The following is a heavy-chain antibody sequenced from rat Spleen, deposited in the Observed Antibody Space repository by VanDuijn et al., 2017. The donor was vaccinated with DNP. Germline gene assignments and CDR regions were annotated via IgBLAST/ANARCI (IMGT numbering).Heavy chain of an antibody. CDR3: ARQRATVALCDY. J-gene: IGHJ2*01. CDR1: GFAFTNYD. CDR2: ISPSGGST. D-gene: IGHD1-3*01. V-gene: IGHV5-25*01. Sequence: EVQLVESGGGLVQPGRSLKLSCAASGFAFTNYDMAWVRQAPTKGLEWVASISPSGGSTYYRDSVKGRFTVSRDNAKSSLYLQMDSLRSEDTATYYCARQRATVALCDYWGQGVMVTVSS.